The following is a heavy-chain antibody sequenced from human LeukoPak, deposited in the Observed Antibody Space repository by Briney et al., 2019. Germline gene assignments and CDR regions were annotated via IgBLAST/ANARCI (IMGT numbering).Heavy chain of an antibody. V-gene: IGHV4-59*08. CDR1: GGSISSYY. CDR2: IYYSGST. D-gene: IGHD4-17*01. CDR3: AGGYGDANFDY. Sequence: PSETLSLTCTVSGGSISSYYWSWIRQPPGKGLEWIGYIYYSGSTNYNPSLKSRATISVDTSKNQFSLKLSSVTAADTAVYYCAGGYGDANFDYWGQGTLVTVSS. J-gene: IGHJ4*02.